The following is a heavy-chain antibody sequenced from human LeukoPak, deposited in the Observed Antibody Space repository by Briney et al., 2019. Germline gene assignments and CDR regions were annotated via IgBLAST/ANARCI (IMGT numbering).Heavy chain of an antibody. D-gene: IGHD3-3*01. V-gene: IGHV4-34*01. CDR3: ARGLASGYPPIPFDY. CDR1: GGSFSGYY. Sequence: SETLSLTCAVYGGSFSGYYWSWIRQSPGKGLEWIGEINHSGSTNYNPSLKSRVTISVDTSKIQFSLNLSSVTAADTAIYYCARGLASGYPPIPFDYWGQGTQVTVSS. CDR2: INHSGST. J-gene: IGHJ4*02.